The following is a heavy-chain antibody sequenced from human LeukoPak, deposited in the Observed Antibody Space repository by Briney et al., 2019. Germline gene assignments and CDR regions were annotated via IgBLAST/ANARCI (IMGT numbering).Heavy chain of an antibody. CDR2: ISSSSSTI. CDR1: GFTFSSYS. Sequence: GGSLRLSCAASGFTFSSYSMNWVRQAPGKGLEWVSYISSSSSTIYYADSVKGRFTISRDNAKNSLYLQMNSLRAEDTAVYYCARASRTVTFRAEYFQHWGQGTLVTVSS. D-gene: IGHD4-17*01. V-gene: IGHV3-48*04. J-gene: IGHJ1*01. CDR3: ARASRTVTFRAEYFQH.